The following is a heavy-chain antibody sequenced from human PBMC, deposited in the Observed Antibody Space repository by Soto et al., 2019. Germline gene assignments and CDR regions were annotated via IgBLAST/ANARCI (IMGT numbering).Heavy chain of an antibody. CDR1: GGSISSYY. Sequence: QVQLQESGPGLVKPSETLSLTCTVSGGSISSYYWNWIRQPPGKGLEWIGYIYYSDSTNYNPSLNSRVTISLDTSKNLFSLKLTSATAADAAIYYSRRAYYNTTGYHLGDWGQGTLVTVSS. CDR2: IYYSDST. CDR3: RRAYYNTTGYHLGD. V-gene: IGHV4-59*08. J-gene: IGHJ4*02. D-gene: IGHD3-22*01.